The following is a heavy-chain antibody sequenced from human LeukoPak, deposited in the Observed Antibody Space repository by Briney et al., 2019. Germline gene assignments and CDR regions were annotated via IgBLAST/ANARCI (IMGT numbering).Heavy chain of an antibody. V-gene: IGHV3-15*01. D-gene: IGHD3-10*01. CDR3: TTDLGTYYHGSQRLIPIDY. Sequence: GGSLRLSCVDSGFTFTNAWMSWVRQAPGKGLEWIGRIKSKTDGETTNYAEPVGGRFTISRDDSKSAVYLQMNSLKIEDTAVYYCTTDLGTYYHGSQRLIPIDYWGQGTLVTVSS. CDR1: GFTFTNAW. J-gene: IGHJ4*02. CDR2: IKSKTDGETT.